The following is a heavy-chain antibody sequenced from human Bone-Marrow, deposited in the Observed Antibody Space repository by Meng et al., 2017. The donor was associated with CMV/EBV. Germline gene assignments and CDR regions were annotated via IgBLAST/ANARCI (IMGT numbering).Heavy chain of an antibody. CDR1: GFSVSSKF. CDR3: ATRDFAWSHGDFDY. J-gene: IGHJ4*02. V-gene: IGHV3-53*01. CDR2: IYSGGNT. D-gene: IGHD2-8*02. Sequence: GESLKISCAASGFSVSSKFMSWVRQAPGKGLGWVSIIYSGGNTYYVDSVRGRFTVYRDISKNTLYLQMDGLGAEDTALYYCATRDFAWSHGDFDYWGQGTLVTVSS.